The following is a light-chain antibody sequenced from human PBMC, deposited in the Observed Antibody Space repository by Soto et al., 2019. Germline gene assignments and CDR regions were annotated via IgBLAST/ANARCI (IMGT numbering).Light chain of an antibody. CDR3: QQRSNWPQFT. CDR1: QSVSSY. Sequence: EIVLTQSPATLSLSPGERATLSCRASQSVSSYLAWYQQKPGQAPRLLIYDASNRATGIPARFSGSGSGTAFTLTISSLEPEDFAVYYCQQRSNWPQFTFGRGTKVDIK. J-gene: IGKJ3*01. CDR2: DAS. V-gene: IGKV3-11*01.